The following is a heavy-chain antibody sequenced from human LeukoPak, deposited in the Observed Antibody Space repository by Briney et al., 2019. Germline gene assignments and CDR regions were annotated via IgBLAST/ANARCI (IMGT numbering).Heavy chain of an antibody. D-gene: IGHD5-18*01. CDR2: IYPGDSDT. Sequence: GEPLQISCKGSGYSFTSYWIGWVRPMPGKGLEWMGIIYPGDSDTRYSPSFQGQVTTSADKSISTAYLQWSSLKASDTAMYYCARQGGGYSYGSNYYYMDVWGKGTTVTVSS. CDR1: GYSFTSYW. J-gene: IGHJ6*03. CDR3: ARQGGGYSYGSNYYYMDV. V-gene: IGHV5-51*01.